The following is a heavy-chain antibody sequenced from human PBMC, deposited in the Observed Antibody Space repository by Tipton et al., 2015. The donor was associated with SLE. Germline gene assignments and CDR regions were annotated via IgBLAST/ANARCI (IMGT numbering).Heavy chain of an antibody. CDR1: GGSFSGYY. J-gene: IGHJ4*02. D-gene: IGHD3-3*01. Sequence: TLSLTCAVYGGSFSGYYWSWIRQPPGKGVEWIGEINHSGSTNYNPTLKSRVTLSVDTAKNQFSLKLSSLTAADTAGYYCARRDRYYDFWSIPGYFDYWGQGTLVTVSS. CDR3: ARRDRYYDFWSIPGYFDY. CDR2: INHSGST. V-gene: IGHV4-34*01.